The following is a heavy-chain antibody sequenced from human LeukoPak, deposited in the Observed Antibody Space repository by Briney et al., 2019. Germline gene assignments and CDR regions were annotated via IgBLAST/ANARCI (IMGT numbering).Heavy chain of an antibody. V-gene: IGHV3-30*18. J-gene: IGHJ3*02. D-gene: IGHD6-19*01. CDR1: GFTFSGYG. CDR2: ISYDGSNK. Sequence: QAGGSLILSCAASGFTFSGYGMHWVRQAPGKGLEWVAVISYDGSNKYYADSVKGRFIISRDNSKNTLYVQMNSLRAEDTAVYYCAKYLAHSSGWLLDAFDIWGQGTMVTVSS. CDR3: AKYLAHSSGWLLDAFDI.